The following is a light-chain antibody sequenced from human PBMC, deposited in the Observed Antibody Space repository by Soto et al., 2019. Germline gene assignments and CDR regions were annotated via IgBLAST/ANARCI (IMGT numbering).Light chain of an antibody. V-gene: IGLV2-8*01. CDR2: QVS. Sequence: QSVLTQPPSASVSPGQSVTISCTGSSSDVGGYNYVSWYQQHPGKAPKLMIYQVSARPSGVPDRFSGSKSGNTASLTVSGLQDEDEADYYCTSYAGSNYVFGTGTKLTVL. CDR3: TSYAGSNYV. CDR1: SSDVGGYNY. J-gene: IGLJ1*01.